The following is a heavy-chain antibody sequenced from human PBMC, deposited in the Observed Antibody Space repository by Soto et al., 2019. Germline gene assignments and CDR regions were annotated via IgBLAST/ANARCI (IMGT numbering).Heavy chain of an antibody. V-gene: IGHV3-7*01. CDR2: IKQDGSEK. J-gene: IGHJ5*02. CDR1: GFTFSSYW. Sequence: GGSLRLSCAASGFTFSSYWMSWVRQAPGKGLEWVANIKQDGSEKYYVDSVKGRFTISRDNAKNSLYLQMNSLRAEDTAVYYCARDLPVYYDFWSGYYRSNWFDPWGQGTLVTVSS. D-gene: IGHD3-3*01. CDR3: ARDLPVYYDFWSGYYRSNWFDP.